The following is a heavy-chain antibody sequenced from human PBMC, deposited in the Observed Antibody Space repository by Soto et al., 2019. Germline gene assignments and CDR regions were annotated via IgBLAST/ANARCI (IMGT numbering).Heavy chain of an antibody. Sequence: QVQLVESGGDLVKPGGSLRLSCAASGFTSSDYYMSWIRQAPGKGLEWVSYISSSGRTIYYADSVKGRFTISRDNAKNSLYPHMNSLRAEHTAVYYCARSLGMGGDGYNWGQGTLVTVSS. CDR2: ISSSGRTI. CDR3: ARSLGMGGDGYN. CDR1: GFTSSDYY. J-gene: IGHJ4*02. V-gene: IGHV3-11*01. D-gene: IGHD3-16*01.